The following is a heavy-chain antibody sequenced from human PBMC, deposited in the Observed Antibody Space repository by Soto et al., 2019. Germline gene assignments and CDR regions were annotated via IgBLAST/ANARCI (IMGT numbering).Heavy chain of an antibody. CDR3: ARLLCLSTSCYTGSRHFFDY. D-gene: IGHD2-2*02. J-gene: IGHJ4*02. Sequence: PGESLKISCRGSGYRFTNYWIAWVRQMPGKGLEWMGTIYPGASEAKYSPSFQGHVTISVDNSISTAYLQWSSLKASDTAMYYCARLLCLSTSCYTGSRHFFDYWGQGALVTVSS. CDR2: IYPGASEA. CDR1: GYRFTNYW. V-gene: IGHV5-51*01.